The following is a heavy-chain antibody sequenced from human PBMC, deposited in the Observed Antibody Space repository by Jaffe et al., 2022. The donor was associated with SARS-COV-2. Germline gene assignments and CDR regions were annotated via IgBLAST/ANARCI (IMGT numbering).Heavy chain of an antibody. V-gene: IGHV4-59*08. Sequence: QVQLQESGPGLVKPSETLSLTCTVSGGSISSYYWSWIRQPPGKGLEWIGYIYYSGSTNYNPSLKSRVTISVDTSKNQFSLKLSSVTAADTAVYYCASSSGWYGSDWFDPWGQGTLVTVSS. CDR1: GGSISSYY. CDR2: IYYSGST. J-gene: IGHJ5*02. CDR3: ASSSGWYGSDWFDP. D-gene: IGHD6-19*01.